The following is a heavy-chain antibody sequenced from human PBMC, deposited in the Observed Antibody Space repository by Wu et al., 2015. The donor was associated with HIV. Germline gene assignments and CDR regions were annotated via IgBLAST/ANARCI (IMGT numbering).Heavy chain of an antibody. J-gene: IGHJ1*01. CDR1: GYTFTGYY. D-gene: IGHD2-15*01. CDR3: ARGRTIVGYCSGGSCYYDPAEYFQH. CDR2: INPNSGGT. V-gene: IGHV1-2*02. Sequence: QVQLVQSGAEVKKPGASVKVSCKASGYTFTGYYMHWVRQAPGQGLEWMGWINPNSGGTNYAQKFQGRVTMTRDTSISTAYMELSRLRSDDTAVYYCARGRTIVGYCSGGSCYYDPAEYFQHWGQGHPGPPSP.